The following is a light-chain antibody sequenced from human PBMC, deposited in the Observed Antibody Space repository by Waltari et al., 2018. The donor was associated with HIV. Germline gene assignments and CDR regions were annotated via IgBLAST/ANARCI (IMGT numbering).Light chain of an antibody. CDR2: EVT. Sequence: QSALTQPPSASESPEQSVTISCTGTTSDVGYYNYVSWYQQHPGKAPKLIIYEVTKRPSGVPDRFSGSKSGNTASLTVSGLQPEDEADYYCSSYADSNDLLFGGGTRLTVL. CDR3: SSYADSNDLL. CDR1: TSDVGYYNY. J-gene: IGLJ2*01. V-gene: IGLV2-8*01.